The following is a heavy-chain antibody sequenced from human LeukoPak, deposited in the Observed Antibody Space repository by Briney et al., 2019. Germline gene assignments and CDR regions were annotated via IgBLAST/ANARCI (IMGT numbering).Heavy chain of an antibody. CDR2: ISTSSNYR. J-gene: IGHJ5*02. Sequence: GGSLRLSCAASGFMFSANQMNWVRQAPGKGLEWVASISTSSNYRYYADSVKGRFTISRDNAKNTLNLQMNSLRAEDTAVYYCARDLGQYYDTSDNWFDPWGQGTLVTVSS. CDR3: ARDLGQYYDTSDNWFDP. D-gene: IGHD3-22*01. CDR1: GFMFSANQ. V-gene: IGHV3-21*01.